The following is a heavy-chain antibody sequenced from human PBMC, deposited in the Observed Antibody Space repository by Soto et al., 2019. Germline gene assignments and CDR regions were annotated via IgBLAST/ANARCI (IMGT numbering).Heavy chain of an antibody. V-gene: IGHV3-48*03. D-gene: IGHD2-15*01. J-gene: IGHJ6*02. CDR1: GFTFSSYE. CDR2: ISSSGSTI. CDR3: ARDGPNIVVVVAAALSYYYYGMDV. Sequence: PGGSLRLSCAASGFTFSSYEMNWVRQAPGKGLEWVSYISSSGSTIYYADSVKGRFTISRDNAKNSLYLQMNSLRAEDTAVYYCARDGPNIVVVVAAALSYYYYGMDVWGQGTTVTVS.